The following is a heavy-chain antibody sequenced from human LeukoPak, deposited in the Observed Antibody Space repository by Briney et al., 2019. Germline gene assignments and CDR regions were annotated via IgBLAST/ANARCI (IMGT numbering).Heavy chain of an antibody. CDR3: EGVGGYNSSGFPDF. CDR1: GFTFSNDG. J-gene: IGHJ4*02. D-gene: IGHD3-22*01. V-gene: IGHV3-30*03. CDR2: ISYDGSDK. Sequence: PGGSLRLSCAASGFTFSNDGMHWVRQAPGRGLEWVALISYDGSDKHYADSVKGRFTVSRDNSKNTLYLQMNSLSRDDTAVYYCEGVGGYNSSGFPDFCGQGNLVTVSS.